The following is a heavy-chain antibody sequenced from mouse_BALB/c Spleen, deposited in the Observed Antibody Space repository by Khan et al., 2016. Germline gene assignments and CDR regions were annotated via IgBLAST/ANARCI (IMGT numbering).Heavy chain of an antibody. CDR2: ISSGSSTI. Sequence: EVELVESGGGLVQPGGSRKLSCAASGFTFSSFGMHWVRQAPEKGLEWVAYISSGSSTIYYADTVKGRFTISRDNPKNTLFLQMTSLRSEDTAMYYCARGGWDFDYWGQGTTLTVSS. J-gene: IGHJ2*01. V-gene: IGHV5-17*02. CDR3: ARGGWDFDY. CDR1: GFTFSSFG.